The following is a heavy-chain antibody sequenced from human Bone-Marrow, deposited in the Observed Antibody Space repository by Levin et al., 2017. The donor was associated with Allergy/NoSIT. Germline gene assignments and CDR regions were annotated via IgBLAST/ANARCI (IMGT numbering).Heavy chain of an antibody. Sequence: GESLKISCTASGFTYGNFALSWVRQTPERGLEWLATISGSATRTYYTDPVKGRFTISRDNSKNTLYLEMSRLRVDDTAVYFCARVPLADDSSWLLASWGRGTQVTVSS. CDR3: ARVPLADDSSWLLAS. D-gene: IGHD4-11*01. CDR2: ISGSATRT. V-gene: IGHV3-23*01. J-gene: IGHJ4*02. CDR1: GFTYGNFA.